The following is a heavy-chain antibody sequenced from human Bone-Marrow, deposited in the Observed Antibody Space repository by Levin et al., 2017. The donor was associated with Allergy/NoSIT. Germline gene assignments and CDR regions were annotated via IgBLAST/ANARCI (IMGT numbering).Heavy chain of an antibody. CDR2: ISGNNGNT. V-gene: IGHV1-18*01. J-gene: IGHJ6*02. CDR3: AREQKPIYASTGLEGMDV. Sequence: ASVKVSCKASGFTFLNYAFGWVRQAPGQGLEWMPWISGNNGNTIYAQKFQGRVTMTTDTSTSTLYMEVRSLRSDDTAVYYCAREQKPIYASTGLEGMDVWGQGTTVTVSS. D-gene: IGHD3-22*01. CDR1: GFTFLNYA.